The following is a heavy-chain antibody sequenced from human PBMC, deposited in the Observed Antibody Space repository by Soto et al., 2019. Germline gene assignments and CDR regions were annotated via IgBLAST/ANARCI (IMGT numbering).Heavy chain of an antibody. Sequence: GESLKTSCKGSGHSFVTHWIGWVRQMPGKDLEWMGIIYPGDSETRYSPAFQGQVTISADKSITTAYLQWSSLKASDTAMYYCASTINGYFDYWGQGSLVTVSS. V-gene: IGHV5-51*01. CDR3: ASTINGYFDY. J-gene: IGHJ4*01. D-gene: IGHD5-12*01. CDR2: IYPGDSET. CDR1: GHSFVTHW.